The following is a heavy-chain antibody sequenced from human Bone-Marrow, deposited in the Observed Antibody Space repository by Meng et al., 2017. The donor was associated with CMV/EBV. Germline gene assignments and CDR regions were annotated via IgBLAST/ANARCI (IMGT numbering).Heavy chain of an antibody. CDR3: AREWMHGDYYDSSGYSN. CDR2: VFYYEDS. Sequence: SETLSLTCIVSGVSIKDYYWTWIRQPPGKGLEWIGHVFYYEDSRYYNPSLDSRVTISVDTSKNQFSLKLSSVTAADTAVYYCAREWMHGDYYDSSGYSNWGQGTLVTVSS. J-gene: IGHJ4*02. CDR1: GVSIKDYY. V-gene: IGHV4-59*01. D-gene: IGHD3-22*01.